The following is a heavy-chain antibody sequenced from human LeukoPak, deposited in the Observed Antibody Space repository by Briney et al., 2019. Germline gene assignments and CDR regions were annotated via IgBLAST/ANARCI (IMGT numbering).Heavy chain of an antibody. Sequence: ASVKVSCKASGYTFTGNHMHWVRQAPGQGLEWMGWINPNSGGTNYAQKFQGRVIMTRDTSISTAYMELSRLGSDDTAVYYCARTYNIRYFDTWGQGTLVTVSS. CDR3: ARTYNIRYFDT. CDR1: GYTFTGNH. CDR2: INPNSGGT. J-gene: IGHJ4*02. D-gene: IGHD3-9*01. V-gene: IGHV1-2*02.